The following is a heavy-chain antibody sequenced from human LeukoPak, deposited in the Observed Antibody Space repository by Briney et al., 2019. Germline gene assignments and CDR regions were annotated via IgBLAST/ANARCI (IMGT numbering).Heavy chain of an antibody. D-gene: IGHD2-15*01. J-gene: IGHJ4*02. CDR2: IVASGGNT. V-gene: IGHV3-23*01. Sequence: GGSLRLSCAASGFTFSSHVMYWVRQAPGKGLEWVSAIVASGGNTDYADSVKGRFTTSRDNSKNTLYLQMNSLRVEDTAIYYCASRDPCSGGSCYGLTYWGQGTLVTVSS. CDR3: ASRDPCSGGSCYGLTY. CDR1: GFTFSSHV.